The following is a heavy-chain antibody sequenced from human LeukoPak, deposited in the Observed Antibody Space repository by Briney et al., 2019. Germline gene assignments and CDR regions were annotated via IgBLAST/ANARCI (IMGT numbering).Heavy chain of an antibody. V-gene: IGHV3-30*04. J-gene: IGHJ6*02. CDR1: GFTFSSYA. D-gene: IGHD2-2*01. CDR3: ARDGRYCSSTSCYPRKVPYYYYYGMDV. CDR2: ISYDGSNK. Sequence: PGGSLRLSCAASGFTFSSYAMHWVRQAPGKGLEWVAVISYDGSNKYYADSVKGRFTISRDNSKNTLYLQMNSPRAEDTAVYYCARDGRYCSSTSCYPRKVPYYYYYGMDVWGQGTTVTVSS.